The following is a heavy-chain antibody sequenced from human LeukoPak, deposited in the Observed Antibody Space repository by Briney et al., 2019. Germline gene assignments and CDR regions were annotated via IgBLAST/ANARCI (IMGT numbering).Heavy chain of an antibody. D-gene: IGHD3-10*01. V-gene: IGHV1-69-2*01. J-gene: IGHJ6*02. CDR1: GYTFTDYY. Sequence: ASVKVSCKASGYTFTDYYMHWVQQAPGKGLEWMGRVDPEDGETIYAEKFQGRVTITADTSTDTAYMELSRLRSDDTAVYYCARDYRMVRGAIRYYYYGMDVWGQGTTVTVSS. CDR2: VDPEDGET. CDR3: ARDYRMVRGAIRYYYYGMDV.